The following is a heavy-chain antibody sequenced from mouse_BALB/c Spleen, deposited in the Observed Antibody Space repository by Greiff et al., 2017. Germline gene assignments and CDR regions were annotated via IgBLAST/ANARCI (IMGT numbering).Heavy chain of an antibody. CDR1: GYTFTSYV. CDR2: INPYNDGT. CDR3: ARDSAGYLMAY. V-gene: IGHV1-14*01. D-gene: IGHD3-2*01. Sequence: EVQLQESGPELVKPGASVKMSCKASGYTFTSYVMHWVKQKPGQGLEWIGYINPYNDGTKYNEKFKGKATLTSDKSSSTAYMELSSLTSEDSAVYYCARDSAGYLMAYWGQGTLVTVSA. J-gene: IGHJ3*01.